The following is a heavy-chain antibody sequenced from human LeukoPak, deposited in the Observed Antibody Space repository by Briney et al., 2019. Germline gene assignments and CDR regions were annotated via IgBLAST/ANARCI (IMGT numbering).Heavy chain of an antibody. Sequence: GGSLRLSCAVSGITLSNYGMIWVRLAPGKGLEWVAGISGSGGGTNYADSVKGRFTISRDNPKNTLYLQMNSLGAEDTAVYFCAKRGVVIRVILVGFHKEAYYFDSWGRGALVTVSS. CDR2: ISGSGGGT. CDR1: GITLSNYG. J-gene: IGHJ4*02. D-gene: IGHD3-22*01. V-gene: IGHV3-23*01. CDR3: AKRGVVIRVILVGFHKEAYYFDS.